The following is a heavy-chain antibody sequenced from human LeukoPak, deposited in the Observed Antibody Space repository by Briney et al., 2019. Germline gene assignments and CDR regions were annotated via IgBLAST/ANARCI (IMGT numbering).Heavy chain of an antibody. D-gene: IGHD3-16*02. V-gene: IGHV3-21*01. CDR1: GFTFSSYS. CDR2: ISSSSSYI. CDR3: ARDYDYVWGSYCYTCDGYDI. J-gene: IGHJ3*02. Sequence: GGSLTQTLAASGFTFSSYSINWVRQAPGKGLEWVSSISSSSSYIYYADSVKGRFTISRDNAKNSLYLQMNSLRAEDTAVYYCARDYDYVWGSYCYTCDGYDISGDRTMVTVSS.